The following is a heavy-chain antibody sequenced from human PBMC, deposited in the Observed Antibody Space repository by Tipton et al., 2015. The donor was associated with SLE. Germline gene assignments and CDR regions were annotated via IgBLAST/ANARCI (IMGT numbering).Heavy chain of an antibody. CDR3: ARHEGYCSSTSCYAGWFDP. D-gene: IGHD2-2*01. CDR2: INHSGST. Sequence: GLVKPSETLSLTCAVYGGSFSGYYWSWIRQPPGKGLEWIGEINHSGSTNYNPSLKSRVTISVDTSKNQFSLKLSSVTAADTAVYYCARHEGYCSSTSCYAGWFDPWGQGTLVTVSS. J-gene: IGHJ5*02. CDR1: GGSFSGYY. V-gene: IGHV4-34*01.